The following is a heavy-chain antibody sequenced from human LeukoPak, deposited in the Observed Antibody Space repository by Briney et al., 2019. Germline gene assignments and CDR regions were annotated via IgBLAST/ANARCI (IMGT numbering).Heavy chain of an antibody. J-gene: IGHJ4*02. Sequence: GASVKVSCKASGYTFTSYDVVWVRQATGQGLEWMGWMIPNGGNTGYSEKFQGRVTITRNTSISTAYMELSSLRSEDTAVYYCARVKSLRPSRVRTGSYSPFDYWGQGTLVTVSS. CDR3: ARVKSLRPSRVRTGSYSPFDY. CDR2: MIPNGGNT. D-gene: IGHD1-26*01. V-gene: IGHV1-8*03. CDR1: GYTFTSYD.